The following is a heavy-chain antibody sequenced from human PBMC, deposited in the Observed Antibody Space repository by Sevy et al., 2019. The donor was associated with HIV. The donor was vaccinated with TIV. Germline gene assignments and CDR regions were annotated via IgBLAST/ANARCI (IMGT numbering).Heavy chain of an antibody. V-gene: IGHV3-23*01. CDR2: ISGSGGST. CDR1: GFTFSSYA. J-gene: IGHJ4*02. CDR3: AKGTHYDFWSGPDY. D-gene: IGHD3-3*01. Sequence: GGSLRLSCAASGFTFSSYAMSWVRQAPGKGLEWVSAISGSGGSTYHADSVKGRFTISRDNSKNTLYLQMNSLRAEDTAVYYCAKGTHYDFWSGPDYWGQGTLVTVYS.